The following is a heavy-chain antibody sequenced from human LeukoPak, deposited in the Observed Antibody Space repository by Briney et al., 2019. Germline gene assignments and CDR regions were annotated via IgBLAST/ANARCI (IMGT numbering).Heavy chain of an antibody. Sequence: PGGSLRLSCAASGFTFRIYEMNWVRQAPGKGLEWVSAVSGGSSNTYYADSVKGRFTISRDNSKNTLYLQMNSLRTADTAVYFCAKGSTYHEFWGGYYFDFWGQGTLVTVSS. D-gene: IGHD3-3*01. J-gene: IGHJ4*02. CDR3: AKGSTYHEFWGGYYFDF. V-gene: IGHV3-23*01. CDR1: GFTFRIYE. CDR2: VSGGSSNT.